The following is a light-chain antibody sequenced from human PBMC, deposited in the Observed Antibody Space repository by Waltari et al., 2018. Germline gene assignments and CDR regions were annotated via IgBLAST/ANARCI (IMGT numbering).Light chain of an antibody. CDR1: QSVGTY. CDR3: QQRRSWPLT. V-gene: IGKV3-11*01. J-gene: IGKJ4*01. Sequence: EIVLTQSPAILSFSPGERATLSCRASQSVGTYLAWYQQRPGLSPRLLIYDASYRATGIPGRFSGSGSETDFTLTISSLQPEDFAVYYCQQRRSWPLTFGGGTRVQI. CDR2: DAS.